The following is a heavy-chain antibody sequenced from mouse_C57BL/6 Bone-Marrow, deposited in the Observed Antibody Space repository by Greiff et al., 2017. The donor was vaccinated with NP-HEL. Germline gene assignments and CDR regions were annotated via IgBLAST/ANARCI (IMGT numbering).Heavy chain of an antibody. CDR2: ISPGNSDT. D-gene: IGHD1-1*01. V-gene: IGHV1-5*01. Sequence: EVQLQQSGTVLARPGASVKMSCTTSGYSFTSYWLHWVKQRPGQGLEWIGAISPGNSDTSYNPKFKGQATLPDVPSASTAYMELSSLTNEDSAVYDSTRGDYYGSSYYWYIDVWGTGTTVTVSS. J-gene: IGHJ1*03. CDR1: GYSFTSYW. CDR3: TRGDYYGSSYYWYIDV.